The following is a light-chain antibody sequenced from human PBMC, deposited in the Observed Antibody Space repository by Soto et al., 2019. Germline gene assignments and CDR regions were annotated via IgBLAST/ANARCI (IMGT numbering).Light chain of an antibody. J-gene: IGKJ1*01. Sequence: DIQMTQSPSTLSASVGARVTITVLTRRSLSGLLAWYKQKPGKAPKLLIYDASSLESGVPSRFSGSGSGTEFTLTISSLQPDDFATYYCQQYNSYSWTFGQGTKVDI. CDR1: RSLSGL. CDR2: DAS. CDR3: QQYNSYSWT. V-gene: IGKV1-5*01.